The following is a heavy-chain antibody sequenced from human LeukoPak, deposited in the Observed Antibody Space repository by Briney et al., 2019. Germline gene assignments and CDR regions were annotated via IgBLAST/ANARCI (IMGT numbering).Heavy chain of an antibody. CDR1: GDSIGSYY. CDR3: ARFPGDHHEGLDY. V-gene: IGHV4-59*01. J-gene: IGHJ4*02. Sequence: SETLSLTCTVSGDSIGSYYWSWVRQPPGKTLEWIGYIYYSGSTYYNPSLESRVTISVDMSKNQFSLSLNSVTAADTAVYYCARFPGDHHEGLDYWGQGTLVTVSS. CDR2: IYYSGST. D-gene: IGHD7-27*01.